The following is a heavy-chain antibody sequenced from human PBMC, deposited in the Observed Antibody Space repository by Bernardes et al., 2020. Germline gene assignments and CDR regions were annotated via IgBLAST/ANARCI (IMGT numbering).Heavy chain of an antibody. J-gene: IGHJ4*02. CDR2: INHSGRT. CDR3: AGGVFRFLQWSSEDY. D-gene: IGHD3-3*01. Sequence: ETLSLTCAVYGGSFSGYYWSWIRQPPGKGLEWIGEINHSGRTTYNPSLKGRVSISIDTSKNQFSLKLTSVTAADTAVYYCAGGVFRFLQWSSEDYWGQGTLVTVSS. CDR1: GGSFSGYY. V-gene: IGHV4-34*01.